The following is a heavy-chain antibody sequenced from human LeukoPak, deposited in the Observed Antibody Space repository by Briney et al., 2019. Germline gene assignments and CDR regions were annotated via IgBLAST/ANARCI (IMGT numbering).Heavy chain of an antibody. Sequence: SETLSLTCTVSGGSISSSSYYWGWIRQPPGKGLEWIGSIYYSGSTNYNPSLKSRVTISVDTSKNQFSLKLSSVTAADTAVYYCARAHLGRYPTQRGYSYGFCFDPWGQGTLVTVSS. CDR3: ARAHLGRYPTQRGYSYGFCFDP. CDR2: IYYSGST. CDR1: GGSISSSSYY. J-gene: IGHJ5*02. V-gene: IGHV4-39*07. D-gene: IGHD5-18*01.